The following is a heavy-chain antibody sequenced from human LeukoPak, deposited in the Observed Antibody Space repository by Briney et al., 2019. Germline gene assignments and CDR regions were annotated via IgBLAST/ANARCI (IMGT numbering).Heavy chain of an antibody. V-gene: IGHV4-34*01. CDR3: ARETEAYSSGWSLDY. Sequence: PSETLSLTCAVYGGSFSGYYWSWIRQPPGKGLEWIGEINHSGSTNYNPSLKSRVTISVDTSKNQFSLKLSSVTAADTAVYYCARETEAYSSGWSLDYWGQGTLVTVSS. J-gene: IGHJ4*02. CDR2: INHSGST. D-gene: IGHD6-19*01. CDR1: GGSFSGYY.